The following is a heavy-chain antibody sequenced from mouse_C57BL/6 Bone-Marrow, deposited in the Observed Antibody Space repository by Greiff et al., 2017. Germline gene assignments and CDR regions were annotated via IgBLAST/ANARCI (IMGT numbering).Heavy chain of an antibody. Sequence: VQLKESGAELVRPGASVKLSCTASGFNIKDDYMHWVKQRPEQGLEWIGWIDPENGDTEYASKFQGKATITADTSSNTAYLQLSRLTSEDTAVYYCTFYDGWYFDVWGTGTTVTVSS. J-gene: IGHJ1*03. CDR3: TFYDGWYFDV. V-gene: IGHV14-4*01. CDR1: GFNIKDDY. CDR2: IDPENGDT. D-gene: IGHD2-12*01.